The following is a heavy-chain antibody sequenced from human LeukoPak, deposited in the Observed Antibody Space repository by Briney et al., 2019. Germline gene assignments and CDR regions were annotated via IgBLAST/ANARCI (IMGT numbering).Heavy chain of an antibody. Sequence: ASVKVSCKASGGTFSSYAISWVRQAPGQGLEWMGRIIPILGIANYAQKFQGRVTITADKSTSTAYMELSSLRSEDTAVYYCARSLSHSGWYVDAFDIWGQGTMVTVSS. J-gene: IGHJ3*02. CDR3: ARSLSHSGWYVDAFDI. CDR1: GGTFSSYA. CDR2: IIPILGIA. V-gene: IGHV1-69*04. D-gene: IGHD6-19*01.